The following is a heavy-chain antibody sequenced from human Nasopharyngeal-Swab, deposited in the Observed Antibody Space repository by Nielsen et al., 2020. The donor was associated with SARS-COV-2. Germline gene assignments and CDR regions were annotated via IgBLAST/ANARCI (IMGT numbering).Heavy chain of an antibody. CDR1: GGPIRGYD. J-gene: IGHJ4*02. D-gene: IGHD6-13*01. V-gene: IGHV4-59*01. CDR3: ARTIIAAAEGYFDY. Sequence: SETLSLTGTGPGGPIRGYDWSGIRQPPGKGLEWIGYIYYSGSTNYNPSLKSRVTISVDTSKNQFSLKLSSVTAADTAVYYCARTIIAAAEGYFDYWGQGTLVTVSS. CDR2: IYYSGST.